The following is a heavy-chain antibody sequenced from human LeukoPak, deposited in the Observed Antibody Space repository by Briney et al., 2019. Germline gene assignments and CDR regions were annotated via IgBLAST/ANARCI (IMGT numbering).Heavy chain of an antibody. Sequence: GGSLRLSCAASGFTFSSYAMHWVRQAPGKGLEWVSGITWNSDTVAYADSVKGRFTISRDNAKNSLYLQMNSLRAEDTALYYCAGGYYYYYGMDVWGQGTTVTVSS. CDR3: AGGYYYYYGMDV. D-gene: IGHD5-12*01. V-gene: IGHV3-9*01. CDR2: ITWNSDTV. CDR1: GFTFSSYA. J-gene: IGHJ6*02.